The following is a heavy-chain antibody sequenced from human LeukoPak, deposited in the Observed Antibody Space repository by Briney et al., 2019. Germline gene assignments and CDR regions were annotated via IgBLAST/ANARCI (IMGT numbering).Heavy chain of an antibody. J-gene: IGHJ4*02. CDR1: GFTFSSYA. CDR2: ISYDGSKK. CDR3: ARDSYYGSEIKYYFDY. V-gene: IGHV3-30*04. D-gene: IGHD3-10*01. Sequence: GGSLRLSCAASGFTFSSYAMHWVRQAPGKGLEWVAVISYDGSKKYYVDSVKGRFTISRDNSKNTLYLQMNSLSAEDTAVYYCARDSYYGSEIKYYFDYWGQGALVTVSS.